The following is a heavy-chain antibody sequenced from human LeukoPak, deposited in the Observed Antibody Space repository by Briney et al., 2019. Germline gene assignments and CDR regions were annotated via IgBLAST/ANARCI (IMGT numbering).Heavy chain of an antibody. D-gene: IGHD3-3*01. CDR3: ARDFWSTWAFDI. CDR2: ISGYNGNT. V-gene: IGHV1-18*01. Sequence: AASVKVSCKASGYTFTSYGISWVRQAPGQGLEWMGWISGYNGNTNYAQKLQGRVTMTTDTSTSTAYMELKSLRSDDTAVYYCARDFWSTWAFDIWGQGTMVTVSS. J-gene: IGHJ3*02. CDR1: GYTFTSYG.